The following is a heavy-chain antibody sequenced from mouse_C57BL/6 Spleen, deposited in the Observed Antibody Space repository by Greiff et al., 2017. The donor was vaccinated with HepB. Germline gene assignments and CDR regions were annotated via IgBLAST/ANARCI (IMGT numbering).Heavy chain of an antibody. Sequence: DVQLQESGPGLVKPSQSLSLTCSVTGYSITSGYYWNWIRQFPGNKLEWMGYISYDGSNNYNPSLKNRISITRDTSKNQFFLKLNSVTTEDTATYYCAIIYYYGSEAWFAYWGQGTLVTVSA. CDR2: ISYDGSN. J-gene: IGHJ3*01. V-gene: IGHV3-6*01. CDR1: GYSITSGYY. D-gene: IGHD1-1*01. CDR3: AIIYYYGSEAWFAY.